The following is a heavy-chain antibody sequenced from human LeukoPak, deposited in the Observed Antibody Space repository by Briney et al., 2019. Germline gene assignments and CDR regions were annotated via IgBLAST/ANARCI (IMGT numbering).Heavy chain of an antibody. CDR1: GGSVSSGSYY. D-gene: IGHD3-16*01. CDR3: ARVRGYDYVCGLKGYFDY. Sequence: PSETLSLTCTVSGGSVSSGSYYWSWIRQPPGKGLEWIGYIYYCGSTNYNPSLKSRVTISVDTSKNQFSLKLSSVTAADTAVYYCARVRGYDYVCGLKGYFDYWGQGTLVTVSS. J-gene: IGHJ4*02. V-gene: IGHV4-61*01. CDR2: IYYCGST.